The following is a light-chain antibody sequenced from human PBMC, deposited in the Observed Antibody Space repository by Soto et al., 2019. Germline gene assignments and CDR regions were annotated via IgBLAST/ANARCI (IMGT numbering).Light chain of an antibody. CDR2: DAS. J-gene: IGKJ5*01. V-gene: IGKV1-33*01. CDR1: HDIDKY. CDR3: QQYYDLPIT. Sequence: DIQMTQSPSSLSASVGDRFTITCRASHDIDKYLNWYQQKPGKAPKLLIDDASNLETGGPSRFSGSGSGKHFTITIGSLQPEDIAIYYCQQYYDLPITFGQGTRLEIK.